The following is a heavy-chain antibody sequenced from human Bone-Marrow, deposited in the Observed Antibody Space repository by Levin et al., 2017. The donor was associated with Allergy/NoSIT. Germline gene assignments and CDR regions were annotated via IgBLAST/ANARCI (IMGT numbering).Heavy chain of an antibody. CDR1: GFTLISHR. D-gene: IGHD4-11*01. V-gene: IGHV3-21*01. Sequence: KTGGSLRLSCVASGFTLISHRMNWVRQAPGKGLEWVSDITSRSTSMRYADSVRGRFTISRDNDRNSLYLQMNSLRAEDTALYYCVREIYSTFLNDALDLWGQGTMVTVSS. J-gene: IGHJ3*01. CDR3: VREIYSTFLNDALDL. CDR2: ITSRSTSM.